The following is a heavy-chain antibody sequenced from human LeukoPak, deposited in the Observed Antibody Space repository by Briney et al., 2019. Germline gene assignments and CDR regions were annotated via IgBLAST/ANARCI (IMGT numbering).Heavy chain of an antibody. CDR2: ISAYNGNT. D-gene: IGHD3-22*01. V-gene: IGHV1-18*01. CDR3: ARGPHYYDRSGSSDAFYI. Sequence: ASVKVSCKASGYTFTSYGISWVRQAPGQGLEWMGWISAYNGNTNYAQKLQGRVTMTTDTSTSTAYMELRSLRSDDTAVYYCARGPHYYDRSGSSDAFYIWGQGTMGTVSS. CDR1: GYTFTSYG. J-gene: IGHJ3*02.